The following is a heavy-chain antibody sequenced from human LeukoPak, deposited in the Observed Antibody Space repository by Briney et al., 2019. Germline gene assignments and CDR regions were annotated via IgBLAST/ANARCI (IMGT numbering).Heavy chain of an antibody. D-gene: IGHD6-6*01. Sequence: GPSVKVSCKASGYTFTSYDNNWVRQATGQGLEWMGWMNPNSGNTGYTQKFQGRVTMTRNTSIRTAYMELSSLRSEDAAVYYCARGSIGSSASIEYWGQGTLVTVSS. CDR1: GYTFTSYD. CDR2: MNPNSGNT. J-gene: IGHJ4*02. CDR3: ARGSIGSSASIEY. V-gene: IGHV1-8*01.